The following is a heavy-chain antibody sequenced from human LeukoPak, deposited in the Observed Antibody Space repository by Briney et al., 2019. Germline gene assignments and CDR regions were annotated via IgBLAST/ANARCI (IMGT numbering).Heavy chain of an antibody. Sequence: GGSLRLSCAASGFTFSGSTMHWVRQASGKGLEWVGRIRSKANNYATAYATSVKGRFTLSRDDSKDTAYLQMNSLKTEDTAVYYCIRGAASGSYYGFDVWGQGATVTVSS. CDR1: GFTFSGST. CDR2: IRSKANNYAT. V-gene: IGHV3-73*01. D-gene: IGHD1-26*01. J-gene: IGHJ6*02. CDR3: IRGAASGSYYGFDV.